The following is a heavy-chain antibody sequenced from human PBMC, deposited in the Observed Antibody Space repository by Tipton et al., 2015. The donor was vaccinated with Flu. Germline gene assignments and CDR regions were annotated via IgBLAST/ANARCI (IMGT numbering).Heavy chain of an antibody. D-gene: IGHD6-19*01. CDR3: AGCRGFIGIAVAGGCDY. J-gene: IGHJ4*02. Sequence: SLRLSCASSGFTFSSYSMNWVRQAPGKGLEWVSSSDSSSSDIYYADSVKGRFTISRDNAKNSVYLQMNSLRAADTAVYYCAGCRGFIGIAVAGGCDYWGQGTLVTVSS. V-gene: IGHV3-21*01. CDR2: SDSSSSDI. CDR1: GFTFSSYS.